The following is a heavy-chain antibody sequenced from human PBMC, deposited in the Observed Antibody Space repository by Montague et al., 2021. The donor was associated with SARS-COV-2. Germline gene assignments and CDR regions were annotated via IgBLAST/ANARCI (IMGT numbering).Heavy chain of an antibody. V-gene: IGHV4-34*01. Sequence: SETLSLTCAVYGGSFSGYYWSWIRQPPGKGLEWIGEINHSGSTNXNPXLRSRVTISVDTSKNQFSLKLSSVTAADTAVYYCARARQDVVVPALGIGAYYYYYYMDVWGKGTTVTVSS. J-gene: IGHJ6*03. CDR2: INHSGST. CDR1: GGSFSGYY. CDR3: ARARQDVVVPALGIGAYYYYYYMDV. D-gene: IGHD2-2*01.